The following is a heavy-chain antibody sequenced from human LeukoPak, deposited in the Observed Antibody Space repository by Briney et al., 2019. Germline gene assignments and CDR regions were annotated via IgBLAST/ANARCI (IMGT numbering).Heavy chain of an antibody. J-gene: IGHJ4*02. CDR2: ICYSGST. CDR3: ARGSSWPYYFDY. V-gene: IGHV4-59*01. D-gene: IGHD6-13*01. CDR1: GGSISSYY. Sequence: SETLSLTCTVSGGSISSYYWSWIRQPPGKGLEWIGYICYSGSTNYNPSLKSRVTISVDTSKNQFSLKLSSVTAADTAVYYCARGSSWPYYFDYWGQGTLVTVSS.